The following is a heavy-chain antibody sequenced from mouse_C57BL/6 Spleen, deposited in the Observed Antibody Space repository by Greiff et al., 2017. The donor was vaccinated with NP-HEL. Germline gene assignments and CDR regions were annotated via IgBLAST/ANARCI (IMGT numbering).Heavy chain of an antibody. Sequence: QVQLQQSGAELVRPGTSVKVSCKASGYAFPNYLIEWVKQRPGQGLEWIGVINPGSGGTIYNEKFKDKATLTADKSSSTAYMQLSSLTSVDSAVYFCARYSTTVVATDYWGQGTTLTVSS. V-gene: IGHV1-54*01. CDR3: ARYSTTVVATDY. CDR1: GYAFPNYL. J-gene: IGHJ2*01. CDR2: INPGSGGT. D-gene: IGHD1-1*01.